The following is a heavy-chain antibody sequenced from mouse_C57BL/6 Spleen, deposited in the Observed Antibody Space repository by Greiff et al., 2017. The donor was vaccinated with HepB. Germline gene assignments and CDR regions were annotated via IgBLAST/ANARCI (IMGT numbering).Heavy chain of an antibody. Sequence: QVTLKESGPGILQPSQTLSLTCSFSGFSLSTFGMGVGWIRQPSGKGLEWLAHIWWDDDKYYNPALKSRLTISKDTSKNQVFLKIANVDTADTATYYCARIPDSYYSNYVGFAYWGQGTLVTVSA. CDR1: GFSLSTFGMG. CDR2: IWWDDDK. V-gene: IGHV8-8*01. D-gene: IGHD2-5*01. J-gene: IGHJ3*01. CDR3: ARIPDSYYSNYVGFAY.